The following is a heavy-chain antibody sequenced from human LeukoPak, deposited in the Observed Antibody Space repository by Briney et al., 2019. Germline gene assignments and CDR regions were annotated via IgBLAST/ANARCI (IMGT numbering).Heavy chain of an antibody. CDR2: INPNSGGT. Sequence: GASVKVSCKASGYTFTGYYMHWVRQAPGQGLEWMGWINPNSGGTNYAQEFQGRVTMTRDTSISTAYMELSRLRSDDTAVYYCARVGIQQLVGPFGYWGQGTLVTVSS. J-gene: IGHJ4*02. D-gene: IGHD6-13*01. CDR1: GYTFTGYY. CDR3: ARVGIQQLVGPFGY. V-gene: IGHV1-2*02.